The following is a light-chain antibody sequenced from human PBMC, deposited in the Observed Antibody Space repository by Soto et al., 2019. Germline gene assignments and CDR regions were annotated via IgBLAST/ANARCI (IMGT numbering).Light chain of an antibody. CDR1: QGIRND. CDR3: LQDYNYPFT. J-gene: IGKJ3*01. CDR2: AAS. Sequence: AIQMTQSPSSLSASVGDRVTITCRASQGIRNDLGWYQQKLGKAPKLLIYAASSLQSGVPSRFSCSGSGTALTLTLRSLQPEDFATYYCLQDYNYPFTVGPGTKVDIK. V-gene: IGKV1-6*01.